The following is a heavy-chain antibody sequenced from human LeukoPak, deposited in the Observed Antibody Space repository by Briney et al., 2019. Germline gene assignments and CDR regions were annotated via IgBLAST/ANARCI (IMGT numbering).Heavy chain of an antibody. V-gene: IGHV4-34*01. J-gene: IGHJ4*02. CDR2: INHSGST. CDR3: ARASYSYDISGWVPFDY. D-gene: IGHD3-22*01. Sequence: SETLSLTRTVSGGSISSYYWSWIRQPPGKGLEWIGEINHSGSTNYNPSLKSRVTISVDTSKNQFSLRLSSVTAADTAVYYCARASYSYDISGWVPFDYWGQGTLVTVSS. CDR1: GGSISSYY.